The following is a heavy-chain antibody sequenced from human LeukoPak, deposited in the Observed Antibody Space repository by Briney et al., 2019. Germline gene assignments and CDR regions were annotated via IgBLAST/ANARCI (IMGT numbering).Heavy chain of an antibody. D-gene: IGHD3-10*01. Sequence: SETLSLTCTVSGGSISSYYWSWIRQPPGKGLEWIGYIYYSGSTNYNPSLKSRVTISVDTSKNQFSLKLSSVTAADTAVYYCARAEVSFTYYYGSGSQNYAFDIWGQGTMVIVSS. J-gene: IGHJ3*02. V-gene: IGHV4-59*01. CDR1: GGSISSYY. CDR2: IYYSGST. CDR3: ARAEVSFTYYYGSGSQNYAFDI.